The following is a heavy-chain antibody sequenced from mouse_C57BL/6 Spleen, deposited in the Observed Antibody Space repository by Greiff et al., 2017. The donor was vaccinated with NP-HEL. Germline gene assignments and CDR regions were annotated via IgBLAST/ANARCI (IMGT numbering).Heavy chain of an antibody. D-gene: IGHD1-1*01. J-gene: IGHJ4*01. CDR3: ARGITTVVASMDY. Sequence: QVQLQQPGAELVKPGASVKMSCKASGYTFTSYWITWVKQRPGQGLEWIGDIYPGSGSTNYNEKFKSKATLTVDTSSSTAYMQLSSLTSEDSAVYYCARGITTVVASMDYWGQGTSVTVSS. CDR2: IYPGSGST. V-gene: IGHV1-55*01. CDR1: GYTFTSYW.